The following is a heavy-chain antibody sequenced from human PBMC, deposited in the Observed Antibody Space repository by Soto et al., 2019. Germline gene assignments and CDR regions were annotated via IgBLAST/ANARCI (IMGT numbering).Heavy chain of an antibody. CDR2: ISSSSSYI. J-gene: IGHJ3*02. D-gene: IGHD3-10*02. V-gene: IGHV3-21*01. Sequence: GGSLRLSCAASGFTFSSYSMNWVRQAPGKGLEWVSSISSSSSYIYYADSVKGRFTISRDNAKNSLYLQMNSLRAEDTAVYHCARSSLFPYAFDIWGQGTMVTVSS. CDR3: ARSSLFPYAFDI. CDR1: GFTFSSYS.